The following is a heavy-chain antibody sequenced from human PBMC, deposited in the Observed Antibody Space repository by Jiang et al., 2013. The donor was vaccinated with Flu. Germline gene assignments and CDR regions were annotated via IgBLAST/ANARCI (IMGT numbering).Heavy chain of an antibody. CDR3: GQGGQSGSYSLDT. Sequence: SGAELKKPGESLNISCQGSQYRFSNYWTGWVRQTPGKGLEFLGIIYPGNSYTTYNPSFRGQVTISVDKSISTAYLQWNGLKASDSAIYYCGQGGQSGSYSLDTWGQGTLVTVSS. CDR1: QYRFSNYW. V-gene: IGHV5-51*01. J-gene: IGHJ5*02. CDR2: IYPGNSYT. D-gene: IGHD1-26*01.